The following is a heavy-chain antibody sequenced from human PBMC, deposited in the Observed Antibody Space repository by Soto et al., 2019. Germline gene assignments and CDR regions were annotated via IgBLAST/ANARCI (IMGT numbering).Heavy chain of an antibody. D-gene: IGHD2-21*01. V-gene: IGHV4-4*02. CDR1: GASISDNNW. CDR3: AKHRGVPGTRGFDY. J-gene: IGHJ4*02. CDR2: IWHRGTA. Sequence: QVQLQESGPGLVKPSGTLSLTCAVSGASISDNNWWSWVRQPPGKGLEWIGEIWHRGTANYNPSLKGGVSMSMVKSNNQSSPQLNSVTAAGSAIYYCAKHRGVPGTRGFDYWGQGTLLIVSS.